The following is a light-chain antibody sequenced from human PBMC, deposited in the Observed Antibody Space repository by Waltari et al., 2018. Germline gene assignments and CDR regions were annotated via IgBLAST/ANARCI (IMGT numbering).Light chain of an antibody. J-gene: IGKJ2*01. V-gene: IGKV1-39*01. Sequence: DIQMTQSPSSLSASVGDRVTITCRASQSISTYLNWYQQNPGKAPNLLIYATSSLQSGVPSRFSGSGSGTDFTLTISSLQPEDFATYYCQQSYSTAVTFGQGTKVEIK. CDR2: ATS. CDR1: QSISTY. CDR3: QQSYSTAVT.